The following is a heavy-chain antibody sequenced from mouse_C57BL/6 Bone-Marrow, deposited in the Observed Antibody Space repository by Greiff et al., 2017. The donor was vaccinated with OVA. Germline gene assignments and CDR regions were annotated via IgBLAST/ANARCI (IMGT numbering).Heavy chain of an antibody. D-gene: IGHD1-1*01. V-gene: IGHV1-82*01. J-gene: IGHJ2*01. CDR3: AREGFITTVVPYYFDY. CDR2: IYPGDGDT. Sequence: VQLQQSGPELVKPGASVKISCKASGYAFSSSWMNWVKQRPGKGLEWIGRIYPGDGDTNYNGKFKGKATLTADKSSSTAYMQLSSLTSEDSAVYFCAREGFITTVVPYYFDYWGQGTTLTVSS. CDR1: GYAFSSSW.